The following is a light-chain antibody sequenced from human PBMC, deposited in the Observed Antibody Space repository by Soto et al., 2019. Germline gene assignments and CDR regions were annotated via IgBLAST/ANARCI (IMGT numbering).Light chain of an antibody. V-gene: IGKV3-20*01. CDR3: QQYGSSGT. CDR1: QSVSSNY. Sequence: ESVLRQSPRTLSLSPGDRATLSCRASQSVSSNYLAWYQHKYGQAPRLLIYGASSRAAGIPDRFSGSGSGTDFTLTISRLEPEDFAVYYCQQYGSSGTFGQGTKVDI. J-gene: IGKJ1*01. CDR2: GAS.